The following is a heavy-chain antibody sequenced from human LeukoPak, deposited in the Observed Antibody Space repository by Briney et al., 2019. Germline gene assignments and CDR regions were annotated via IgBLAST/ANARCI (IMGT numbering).Heavy chain of an antibody. CDR3: ARVEEAAAFNP. D-gene: IGHD6-13*01. J-gene: IGHJ5*02. Sequence: GGSLRLSCAASGFTFSSYWMHWVRQPPRPGLVRVSRINSDGSSTSYADSLKSRFTISTDNTKNTLYLQMNSLRAEDTAVYYCARVEEAAAFNPWGQGSLVTVSS. V-gene: IGHV3-74*01. CDR2: INSDGSST. CDR1: GFTFSSYW.